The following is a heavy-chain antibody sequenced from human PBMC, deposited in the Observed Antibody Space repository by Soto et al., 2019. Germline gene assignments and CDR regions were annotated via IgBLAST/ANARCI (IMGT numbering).Heavy chain of an antibody. CDR1: GFAFTSYW. Sequence: GGSLRLSCEASGFAFTSYWMHWVRQAPGKGLVWVAGVKSDGTTATYADSVRGRFTISRDNAKNTLYLQMNSLSAEDTAVYFCERGPAHTDGSRTFDLWGRGILVTVSS. J-gene: IGHJ4*02. D-gene: IGHD2-2*02. CDR2: VKSDGTTA. V-gene: IGHV3-74*01. CDR3: ERGPAHTDGSRTFDL.